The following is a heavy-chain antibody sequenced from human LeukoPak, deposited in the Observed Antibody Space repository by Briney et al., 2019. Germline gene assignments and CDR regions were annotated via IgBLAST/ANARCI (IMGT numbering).Heavy chain of an antibody. D-gene: IGHD4-17*01. CDR2: IYHSGST. J-gene: IGHJ4*02. CDR1: GYSISSGYY. CDR3: ARGRVLSYGDYFNY. Sequence: SETLSLTCTVSGYSISSGYYWGWIRQPPGKGLEWIGSIYHSGSTYYNPSLKSRVTISVDTSKSQFSLKLSSVTAADTAVYYCARGRVLSYGDYFNYWGQGTLVTVSS. V-gene: IGHV4-38-2*02.